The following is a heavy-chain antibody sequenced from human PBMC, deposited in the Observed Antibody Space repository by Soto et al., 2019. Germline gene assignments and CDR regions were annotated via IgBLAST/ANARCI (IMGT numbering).Heavy chain of an antibody. CDR3: VRELPAPIDYYYGMDV. J-gene: IGHJ6*02. V-gene: IGHV3-30-3*01. D-gene: IGHD2-15*01. CDR1: GFTFSTIA. Sequence: QVQLVESGGGVVQPGRSLRLSCTASGFTFSTIAMHWVRQAPGKGLEWLAVRSYDGTQEYYADSVKGRFTISRDNSKNTLLLQMNSLTAEDTAVYHCVRELPAPIDYYYGMDVWGQGTTVTVSS. CDR2: RSYDGTQE.